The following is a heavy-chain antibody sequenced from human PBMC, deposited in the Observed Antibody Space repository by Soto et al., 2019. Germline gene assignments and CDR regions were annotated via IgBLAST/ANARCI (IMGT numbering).Heavy chain of an antibody. V-gene: IGHV4-31*03. CDR2: IYYSGST. D-gene: IGHD2-15*01. CDR3: ARGVGGGREYCRGRLCYSYYFDF. Sequence: TLSLSCTVSGCSFSGCGYYWSWLPHHPGKGLVCVVCIYYSGSTYYNPALKSRFTISVDTSKNQSSLKLTSVTTADTAGYYCARGVGGGREYCRGRLCYSYYFDFWGLGTLVTVSS. J-gene: IGHJ4*01. CDR1: GCSFSGCGYY.